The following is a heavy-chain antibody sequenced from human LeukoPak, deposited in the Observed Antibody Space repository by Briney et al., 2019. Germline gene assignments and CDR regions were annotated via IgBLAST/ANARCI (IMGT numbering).Heavy chain of an antibody. V-gene: IGHV3-30*04. CDR3: ARGDGYGTVTSHFFYFDV. CDR2: ISYDGSFQ. CDR1: RFTFRSYA. D-gene: IGHD1-1*01. Sequence: GSLRLSCEASRFTFRSYAMHWVRQAPGKGMEWVAVISYDGSFQNYADSVKGRFTISRDNSRNTLYLQLNSLRDDDTAVYYCARGDGYGTVTSHFFYFDVWGKGTTVAVSS. J-gene: IGHJ6*03.